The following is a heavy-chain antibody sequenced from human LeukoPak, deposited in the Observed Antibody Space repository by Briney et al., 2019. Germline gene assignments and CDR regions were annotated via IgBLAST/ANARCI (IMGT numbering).Heavy chain of an antibody. J-gene: IGHJ4*02. Sequence: AASVKVSCKASGYTFTGYYMHWVRQAPGQGLEWMGWINPNSGGTNYAQKFQGRVTMTRDTSISTAYMELSRLRSDDTAVYYCARAPPFQLRSPSYYFDYWGQGTLVTVSS. D-gene: IGHD3-3*01. CDR3: ARAPPFQLRSPSYYFDY. CDR1: GYTFTGYY. CDR2: INPNSGGT. V-gene: IGHV1-2*02.